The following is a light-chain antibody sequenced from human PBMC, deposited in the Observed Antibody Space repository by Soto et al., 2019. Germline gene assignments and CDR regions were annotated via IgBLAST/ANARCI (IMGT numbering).Light chain of an antibody. J-gene: IGKJ1*01. CDR3: QHYNSYSEA. Sequence: DIQLTQSPSTLYGSQGDRVTITWRASQTISSWLAWYQQKPGKAPKLLIYKASTLKSGVPSRFSGSGSGTEFTLTISSLQPDDFATYYCQHYNSYSEAFGQGTKVDIK. V-gene: IGKV1-5*03. CDR2: KAS. CDR1: QTISSW.